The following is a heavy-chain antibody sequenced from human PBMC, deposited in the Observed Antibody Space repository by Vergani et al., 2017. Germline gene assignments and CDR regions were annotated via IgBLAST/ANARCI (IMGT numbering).Heavy chain of an antibody. J-gene: IGHJ4*02. V-gene: IGHV4-4*02. CDR1: GFTFSSYAM. CDR2: INHSGST. CDR3: ARDRMLTLGYLDY. Sequence: VQLLESGGGLVQPGGSLRLSCAASGFTFSSYAMSWVRQAPGKGLEWIGEINHSGSTNYNPSLKSRVTISVDTSKNQFSLKLSSVTAADTAVYYCARDRMLTLGYLDYWGQGTLVTVSS. D-gene: IGHD2-15*01.